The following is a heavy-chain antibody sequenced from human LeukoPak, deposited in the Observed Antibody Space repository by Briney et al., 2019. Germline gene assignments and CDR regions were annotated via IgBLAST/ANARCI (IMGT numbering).Heavy chain of an antibody. CDR1: GGSFSGYY. D-gene: IGHD6-19*01. J-gene: IGHJ4*02. V-gene: IGHV4-34*01. Sequence: KPSETLSLTCAVYGGSFSGYYWSWIRQPPGKGLEWIGEINHSGSTNYNPSLKSRVTISVDTSKNQFSLKLISVTAADTAVYYCARGAVAMRTCGYWGQGTLVTVSS. CDR3: ARGAVAMRTCGY. CDR2: INHSGST.